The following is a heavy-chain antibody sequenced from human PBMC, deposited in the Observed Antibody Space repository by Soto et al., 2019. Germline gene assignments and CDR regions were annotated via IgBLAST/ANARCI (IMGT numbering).Heavy chain of an antibody. CDR1: GFTFSSYG. Sequence: GWLLLSCVVFGFTFSSYGMHWVRQAPGKGLEWVAVISYDGSNKYYADSMKGRFTISRDNSKNTLYLKMNSLRAEDTAVYYCASGGRFGELLPFDYWGQGTLVTVSS. D-gene: IGHD3-10*01. V-gene: IGHV3-30*03. J-gene: IGHJ4*02. CDR3: ASGGRFGELLPFDY. CDR2: ISYDGSNK.